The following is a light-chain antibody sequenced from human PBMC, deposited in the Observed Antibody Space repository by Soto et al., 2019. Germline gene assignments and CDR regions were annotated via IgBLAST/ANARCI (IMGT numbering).Light chain of an antibody. CDR3: HQYGTSPYT. V-gene: IGKV3-20*01. CDR1: QSVGSSY. Sequence: EIVMTQSPATLSVSPGERATLSCRASQSVGSSYLAWYQQKPGQAPRLLIYGASSRATGIPDRFSGSGSGTDFTLTISRLEPEDFAVYYCHQYGTSPYTFGQGTKLEIK. J-gene: IGKJ2*01. CDR2: GAS.